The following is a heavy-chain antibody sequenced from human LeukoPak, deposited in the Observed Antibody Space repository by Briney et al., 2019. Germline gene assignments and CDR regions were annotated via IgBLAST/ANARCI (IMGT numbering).Heavy chain of an antibody. V-gene: IGHV5-51*01. D-gene: IGHD2-15*01. CDR1: GYSFISYW. CDR3: ARPDCSGGTCYYDY. J-gene: IGHJ4*02. Sequence: GESLKISCKGSGYSFISYWIGWVRQMPGKGLERMGIIYPGDFDTRYSPSFQGQVTISADNSINTAYLQWSSLKASDTAMYYCARPDCSGGTCYYDYWGQGTLVTVSS. CDR2: IYPGDFDT.